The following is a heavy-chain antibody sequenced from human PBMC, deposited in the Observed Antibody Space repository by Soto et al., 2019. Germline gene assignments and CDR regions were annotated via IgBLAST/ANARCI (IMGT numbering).Heavy chain of an antibody. V-gene: IGHV1-69*13. CDR1: GGTFSSYA. Sequence: GASVKVSCKASGGTFSSYAISWVRQAPGQGLEWMGGIIPIFGTANYAQKFQGRVTITADESTSTAYMELSSLRSEDTAVYYCARVSGYCSGGSCYRGWFDPWGQGTLVTVSS. D-gene: IGHD2-15*01. CDR3: ARVSGYCSGGSCYRGWFDP. CDR2: IIPIFGTA. J-gene: IGHJ5*02.